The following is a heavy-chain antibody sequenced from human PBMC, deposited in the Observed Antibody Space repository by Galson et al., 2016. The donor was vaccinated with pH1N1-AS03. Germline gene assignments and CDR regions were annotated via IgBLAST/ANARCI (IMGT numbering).Heavy chain of an antibody. Sequence: SLRLSCAASGFTFSTYWMSWVRQAPGKGLEWVANIKQDATEKYYVDSVKGRFTISRDNAKRSLYLQMDSLRLEDTASYYCARFAWATSGGDAFDVWGQGTLVTVSS. J-gene: IGHJ3*01. CDR3: ARFAWATSGGDAFDV. CDR2: IKQDATEK. V-gene: IGHV3-7*01. CDR1: GFTFSTYW. D-gene: IGHD3-10*01.